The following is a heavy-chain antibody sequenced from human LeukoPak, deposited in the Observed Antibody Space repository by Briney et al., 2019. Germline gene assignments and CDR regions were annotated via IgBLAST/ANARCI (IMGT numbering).Heavy chain of an antibody. Sequence: AGGSLRLSCAASGFTFSSYSMNWVRQAPGKGLEWVSYISSSSSTIYYADSVKGRFTISRDNAKNSLYLQMNSLRAEDTAVYYCARLHPICSSTSCYERTWYFDLWGRGTLVTVSS. J-gene: IGHJ2*01. CDR2: ISSSSSTI. D-gene: IGHD2-2*01. V-gene: IGHV3-48*01. CDR1: GFTFSSYS. CDR3: ARLHPICSSTSCYERTWYFDL.